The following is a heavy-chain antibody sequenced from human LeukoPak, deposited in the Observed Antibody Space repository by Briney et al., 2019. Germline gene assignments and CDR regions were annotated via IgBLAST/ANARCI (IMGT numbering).Heavy chain of an antibody. J-gene: IGHJ3*02. CDR1: GYTFTSYD. CDR2: INPSGGST. V-gene: IGHV1-46*01. CDR3: ARPGATGNDAFDI. Sequence: ASVKVSCKASGYTFTSYDINWVRQAPGQGLEWMGIINPSGGSTSYAQKFQGRVTMTRDMSTSTVYMELSSLRSEDTAVYYCARPGATGNDAFDIWGQGTMVTVSS. D-gene: IGHD1-26*01.